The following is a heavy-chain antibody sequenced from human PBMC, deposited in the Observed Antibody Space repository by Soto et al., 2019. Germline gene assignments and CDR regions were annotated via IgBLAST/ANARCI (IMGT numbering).Heavy chain of an antibody. CDR1: GFTFSGYA. Sequence: AGSLELSCAASGFTFSGYAMSWVRHSPGKGLEWVSAISGSGGSTYYADSVKGRFTISRDNSKNTLYLQMNSLRAEDTAVYYCASRSYYYYGMDVWGQGTTVTVAS. CDR3: ASRSYYYYGMDV. CDR2: ISGSGGST. V-gene: IGHV3-23*01. J-gene: IGHJ6*02.